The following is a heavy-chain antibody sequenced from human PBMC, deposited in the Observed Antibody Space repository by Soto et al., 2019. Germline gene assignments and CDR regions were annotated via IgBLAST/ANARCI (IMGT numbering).Heavy chain of an antibody. CDR1: GFTFSRYA. D-gene: IGHD2-21*01. CDR3: ARSRTGAVPDSINI. J-gene: IGHJ1*01. Sequence: QVQVVESGGRVVQSGGSLRLSCEGSGFTFSRYAMHWVRQAPGGGLEWVAVISRDGSSTYYGDSVKGRFTVSRDNAKNSVFLSMTSLRADDTAVFYCARSRTGAVPDSINIWGQGTLVTVSS. CDR2: ISRDGSST. V-gene: IGHV3-30-3*01.